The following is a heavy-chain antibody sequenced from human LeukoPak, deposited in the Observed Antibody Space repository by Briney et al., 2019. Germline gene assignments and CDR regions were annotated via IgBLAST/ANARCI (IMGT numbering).Heavy chain of an antibody. Sequence: PGGSLRLSCAASGFTFSSNYMSWVRQAPGKGLEGVSVIYSGGSTYYADSVKGRFTISRDNSKNTLYLQMNSLRAEDTAVYYCASSTYYYGSGSYRDYWGQGTLVTVSS. CDR3: ASSTYYYGSGSYRDY. CDR1: GFTFSSNY. CDR2: IYSGGST. D-gene: IGHD3-10*01. V-gene: IGHV3-66*01. J-gene: IGHJ4*02.